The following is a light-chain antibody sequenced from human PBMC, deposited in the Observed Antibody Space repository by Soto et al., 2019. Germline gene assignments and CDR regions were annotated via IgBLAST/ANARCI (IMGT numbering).Light chain of an antibody. J-gene: IGKJ4*01. V-gene: IGKV3-20*01. CDR1: QSVSRSY. CDR3: QQYGSSPLT. Sequence: EIVLTQSPGTLSLSPGERATLSCRASQSVSRSYLAWYQQKPGQAPRLLIYGASSKATGIPDRFSGSGSGTDFTLTISRLEPEDFEVCYCQQYGSSPLTFGGGTKGEIK. CDR2: GAS.